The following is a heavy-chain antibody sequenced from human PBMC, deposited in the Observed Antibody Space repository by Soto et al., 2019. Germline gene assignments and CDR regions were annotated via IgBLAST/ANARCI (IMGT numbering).Heavy chain of an antibody. CDR3: ARLDDFWSGYPRGWFDP. D-gene: IGHD3-3*01. J-gene: IGHJ5*02. CDR1: GGSISSYY. CDR2: IYYSGST. Sequence: PSETLSLTCTVSGGSISSYYWSWIRQPPGKGLEWIGYIYYSGSTNYNPSLKSRVTISVDTSKNQFSLKLSSVTAADTAVYYCARLDDFWSGYPRGWFDPWGQGTLVTVSS. V-gene: IGHV4-59*01.